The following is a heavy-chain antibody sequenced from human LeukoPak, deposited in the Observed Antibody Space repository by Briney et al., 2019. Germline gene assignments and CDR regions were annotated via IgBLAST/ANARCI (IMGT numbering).Heavy chain of an antibody. D-gene: IGHD1-1*01. Sequence: PSETLSLTCAVSGGSISSGGYSWSWIRQPPGKGLEWIGYIYHSGSTYYNPSLKSRVTISVDRSKNQFSLKLSSVTAADTAVYYCARATGINWFDPWGQGPWSPSPQ. CDR2: IYHSGST. CDR1: GGSISSGGYS. V-gene: IGHV4-30-2*01. CDR3: ARATGINWFDP. J-gene: IGHJ5*02.